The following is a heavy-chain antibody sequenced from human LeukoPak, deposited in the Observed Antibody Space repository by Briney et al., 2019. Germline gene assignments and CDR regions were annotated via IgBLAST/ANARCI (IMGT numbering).Heavy chain of an antibody. CDR3: ARDQGERAVGAFDP. CDR1: GFTFSSYS. Sequence: GGSLRLSCAASGFTFSSYSMNWVRQAPGKGLEWVSYISSSSSTIYYADSVKGRFTISRDNAKNSLYLQMNRLRDEDTAVYYCARDQGERAVGAFDPWGQGTLVTVSS. D-gene: IGHD1-26*01. CDR2: ISSSSSTI. V-gene: IGHV3-48*02. J-gene: IGHJ5*02.